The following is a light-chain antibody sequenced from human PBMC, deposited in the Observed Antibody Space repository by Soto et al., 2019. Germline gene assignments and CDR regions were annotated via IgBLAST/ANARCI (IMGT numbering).Light chain of an antibody. CDR2: CAS. J-gene: IGKJ1*01. CDR1: QSVSSSY. V-gene: IGKV3-20*01. Sequence: IVLTQSPGSLSLSPGGRATISCRASQSVSSSYLAWYQQKPGQGPRLLIYCASSRATGTPDRFSGSGSGTDFTLTINRLEPEDFALYYCQQYGSSHPTFGQGTKVDI. CDR3: QQYGSSHPT.